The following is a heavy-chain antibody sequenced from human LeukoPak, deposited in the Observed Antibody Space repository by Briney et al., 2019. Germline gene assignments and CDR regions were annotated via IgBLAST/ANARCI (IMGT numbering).Heavy chain of an antibody. Sequence: GGSLRLSCAASGFTVSSNYMSWVRQAPGKGLEWVAATVGIGPDTYHADSVKGRFTISRDNSKNTLYLQMNSLRAEDTAVYYCAKDRGTYLSRYFDYWGQGTLVTVSS. CDR2: TVGIGPDT. CDR3: AKDRGTYLSRYFDY. CDR1: GFTVSSNY. V-gene: IGHV3-23*01. D-gene: IGHD3-16*02. J-gene: IGHJ4*02.